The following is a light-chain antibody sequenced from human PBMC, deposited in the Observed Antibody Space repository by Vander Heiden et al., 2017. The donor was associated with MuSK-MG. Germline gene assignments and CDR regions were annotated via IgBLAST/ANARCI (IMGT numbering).Light chain of an antibody. J-gene: IGKJ2*01. V-gene: IGKV4-1*01. CDR3: QQYYSTPYT. CDR2: GAS. Sequence: DIVMTQSPDSLAVSLGARATIHCKSSQSVLYSSNNKNYLAWYQQKPGKPPKLLIYGASTRESGVPDRFSGSGSGTDFTLTISSLQAEDVAVYYCQQYYSTPYTFGQGTKLEIK. CDR1: QSVLYSSNNKNY.